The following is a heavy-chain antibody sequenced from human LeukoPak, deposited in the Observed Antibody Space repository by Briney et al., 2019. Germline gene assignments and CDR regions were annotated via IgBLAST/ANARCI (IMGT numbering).Heavy chain of an antibody. J-gene: IGHJ4*02. V-gene: IGHV3-33*08. CDR3: VREGTSGNGDGYNSYDY. CDR1: GFTFSSYS. Sequence: PGGSLRLSCAASGFTFSSYSMNWVRQAPGKGLEWVAVIWYNGRNQYYRDSVKGRFTISRDNFKNTLHLQMNSLRVEDTAMYYCVREGTSGNGDGYNSYDYWGQGTLVTVSS. D-gene: IGHD5-24*01. CDR2: IWYNGRNQ.